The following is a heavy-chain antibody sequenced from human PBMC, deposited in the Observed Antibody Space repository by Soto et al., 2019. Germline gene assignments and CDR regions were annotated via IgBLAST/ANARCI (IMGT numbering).Heavy chain of an antibody. CDR1: GFSLSTSGVG. CDR3: AHSYPLRFVEWSYFDY. J-gene: IGHJ4*02. Sequence: QITLKESGPTLVKPTQTLTLTCTFSGFSLSTSGVGVGWIRQPPGKALEWLALIYWNDDKRYSPSLKSRLTITKDTSKNQVVLTMTNMDPVDTATYYCAHSYPLRFVEWSYFDYWGQGTLVTVSS. CDR2: IYWNDDK. V-gene: IGHV2-5*01. D-gene: IGHD3-3*01.